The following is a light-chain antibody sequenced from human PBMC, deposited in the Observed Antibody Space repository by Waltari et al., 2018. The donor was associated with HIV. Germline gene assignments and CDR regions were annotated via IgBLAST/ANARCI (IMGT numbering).Light chain of an antibody. CDR3: QQSNYYPFT. CDR2: GAS. Sequence: DIQMTQSPSSLSASVGDRVTITCRASQDISNYLAWFQQKPGKAPKALIYGASILQNGAPSRFSGSGSGTDFTLTISSLQPEDFATYYCQQSNYYPFTFGPGTQVD. V-gene: IGKV1-16*01. J-gene: IGKJ3*01. CDR1: QDISNY.